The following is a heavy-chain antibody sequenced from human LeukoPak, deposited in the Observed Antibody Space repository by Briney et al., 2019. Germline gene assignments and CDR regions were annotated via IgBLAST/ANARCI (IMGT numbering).Heavy chain of an antibody. CDR1: GYTFTGYY. CDR2: VNPNSGGT. CDR3: ASTEHSSAWGRDYYGMDV. J-gene: IGHJ6*02. D-gene: IGHD6-19*01. Sequence: ASVKVSFKASGYTFTGYYLHWVRQAPGQGLEWMGWVNPNSGGTNYAQKFQGRVTLTRDTSIGTAYMELSRLRSDDTAVYYCASTEHSSAWGRDYYGMDVWGQGTTVTVSS. V-gene: IGHV1-2*02.